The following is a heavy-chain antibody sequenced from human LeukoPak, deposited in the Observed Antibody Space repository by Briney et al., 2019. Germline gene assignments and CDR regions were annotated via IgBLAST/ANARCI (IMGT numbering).Heavy chain of an antibody. D-gene: IGHD4-17*01. CDR2: IYYSGST. J-gene: IGHJ4*02. V-gene: IGHV4-59*12. CDR1: GGSIRNYY. CDR3: ARGGDPLDYGDYVPPPVDY. Sequence: SETLSLTCTVSGGSIRNYYWSWIRQPPGKGLEWIGYIYYSGSTNYNPSLKSRVTISVDTSKNQFSLKLSSVTAADTAVYYCARGGDPLDYGDYVPPPVDYWGQGTLVTVSS.